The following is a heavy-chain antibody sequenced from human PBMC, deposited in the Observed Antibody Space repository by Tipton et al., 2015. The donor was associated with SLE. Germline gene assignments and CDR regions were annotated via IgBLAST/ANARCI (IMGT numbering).Heavy chain of an antibody. J-gene: IGHJ4*02. V-gene: IGHV3-33*06. D-gene: IGHD3-22*01. CDR1: GFTFSSYG. CDR2: IWYDGSNK. Sequence: SLRLSCAASGFTFSSYGMHWVRQAPGKGLEWVAVIWYDGSNKYYADSVKGRFTISRDNSKNTLYLQMNSLRAEDTAVYYCAKDPEYYYDSSGYYPGNWGQGTLVTVSS. CDR3: AKDPEYYYDSSGYYPGN.